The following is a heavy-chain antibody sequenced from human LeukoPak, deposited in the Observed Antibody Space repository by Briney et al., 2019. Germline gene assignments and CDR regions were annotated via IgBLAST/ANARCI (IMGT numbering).Heavy chain of an antibody. V-gene: IGHV1-69*05. J-gene: IGHJ6*03. CDR1: GGTFSSYA. CDR2: IIPIFGTA. D-gene: IGHD3-3*01. Sequence: SVKVSCKASGGTFSSYAISWLRQAPGQGLEWMGGIIPIFGTANYAQKFQGRVTITTDESTSTAYMELSSLRSDDTAVYFCVREAVQDLRSGYSDYYYYYMDVWGKGTTVTVSS. CDR3: VREAVQDLRSGYSDYYYYYMDV.